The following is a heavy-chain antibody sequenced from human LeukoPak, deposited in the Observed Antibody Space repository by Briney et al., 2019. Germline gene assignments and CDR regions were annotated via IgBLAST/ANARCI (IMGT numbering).Heavy chain of an antibody. CDR1: GYTFNNYA. V-gene: IGHV1-3*01. CDR2: INCGNGKT. CDR3: ARSIWYNRQYYFDY. Sequence: ASVKVSCKASGYTFNNYAMQCVRQAPGQRLEWMGWINCGNGKTKYSEKFQGRVTITRDTSATTAYMDLSSLRSEDTAVYYCARSIWYNRQYYFDYWGQGTLVTVSS. D-gene: IGHD6-13*01. J-gene: IGHJ4*02.